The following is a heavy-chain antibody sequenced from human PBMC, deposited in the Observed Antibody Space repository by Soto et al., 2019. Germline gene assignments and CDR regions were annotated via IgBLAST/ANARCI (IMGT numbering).Heavy chain of an antibody. CDR3: ARSYVEMATIMPFDY. D-gene: IGHD5-12*01. CDR1: GYSFTSYW. CDR2: IYPGDSDT. V-gene: IGHV5-51*01. Sequence: GESLKISCKGSGYSFTSYWIGWVRQMPGKGLEWMGIIYPGDSDTRYSPSFQGQVTISADKSISTAYLQWSSLKASDTAMYYCARSYVEMATIMPFDYWGQGTLVTVS. J-gene: IGHJ4*02.